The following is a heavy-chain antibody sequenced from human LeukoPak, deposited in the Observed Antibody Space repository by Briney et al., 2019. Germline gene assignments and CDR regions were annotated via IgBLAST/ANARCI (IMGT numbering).Heavy chain of an antibody. Sequence: PGGSLRLSCAASGFPFSDYYMTWIRQAPGKGLEWVSCISSSGTTVYSADSVKGRFTISRDNARNSLSLQMNSLRAEDTAVYYCARAAGYQLLFGYYYYMDVWGKGTTVTISS. V-gene: IGHV3-11*01. CDR1: GFPFSDYY. CDR3: ARAAGYQLLFGYYYYMDV. D-gene: IGHD2-2*01. J-gene: IGHJ6*03. CDR2: ISSSGTTV.